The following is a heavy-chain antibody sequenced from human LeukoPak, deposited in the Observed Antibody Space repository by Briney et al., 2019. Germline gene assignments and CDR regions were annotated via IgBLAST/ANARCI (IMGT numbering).Heavy chain of an antibody. J-gene: IGHJ4*02. D-gene: IGHD2-2*01. CDR1: GFTFSSYS. Sequence: GGSLRLSCVASGFTFSSYSMSWVRQAPGKGLEWVSYIDTSSSTIYYADSVKDRFTVSRDNAKNSLYLQMNSLRAEDTAVYYCARRRSLGYCSSTSCYGYYFDYWGQGTLVTVSS. CDR3: ARRRSLGYCSSTSCYGYYFDY. V-gene: IGHV3-48*04. CDR2: IDTSSSTI.